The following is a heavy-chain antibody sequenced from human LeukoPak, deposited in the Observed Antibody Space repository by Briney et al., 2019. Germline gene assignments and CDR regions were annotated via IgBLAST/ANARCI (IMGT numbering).Heavy chain of an antibody. J-gene: IGHJ4*02. CDR3: AKDERPDGKWSIDH. D-gene: IGHD1-14*01. V-gene: IGHV3-23*01. Sequence: PGGSLRLSCAASGCTFSTYTMNWVRQAPGKGLEWVSGIITKSNTPYYADSVKGGFSISRDDSKNTVWLHMNSLRAEDTAIYYCAKDERPDGKWSIDHWGQGTLVTVTS. CDR1: GCTFSTYT. CDR2: IITKSNTP.